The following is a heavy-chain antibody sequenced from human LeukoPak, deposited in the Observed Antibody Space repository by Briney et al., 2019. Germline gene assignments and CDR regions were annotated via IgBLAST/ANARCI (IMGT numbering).Heavy chain of an antibody. CDR2: IYYKGNA. CDR1: GGSISGSY. D-gene: IGHD3-16*01. V-gene: IGHV4-59*01. J-gene: IGHJ6*02. Sequence: PETLSLTCTVSGGSISGSYWTWIRQPPGKGLEWIGQIYYKGNADYNPSLKSRVTLSVDTSKNQFSLKLTAMTAADTAVYYCAKFGVDHDMIVWGQGTTVTVS. CDR3: AKFGVDHDMIV.